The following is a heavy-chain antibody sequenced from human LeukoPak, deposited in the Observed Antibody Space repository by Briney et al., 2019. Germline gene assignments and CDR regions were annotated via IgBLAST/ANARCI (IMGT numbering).Heavy chain of an antibody. V-gene: IGHV3-20*04. CDR1: GFTFDDYG. D-gene: IGHD3-9*01. Sequence: PGGSLRLSCAASGFTFDDYGMSWVRQAPGKGLEWVSDFNWNGVSTGYADSVKGRFTISRDNAKNSLYLQMNSLRAEDTALYYCARARYFDWFYCYYMDVWGKGTTVTVSS. J-gene: IGHJ6*03. CDR3: ARARYFDWFYCYYMDV. CDR2: FNWNGVST.